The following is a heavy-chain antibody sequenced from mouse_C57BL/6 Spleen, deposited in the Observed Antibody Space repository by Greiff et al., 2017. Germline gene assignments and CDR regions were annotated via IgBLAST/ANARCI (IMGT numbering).Heavy chain of an antibody. CDR1: GYTFTSYW. Sequence: QVQLQQPGAELVKPGASVKMSCKASGYTFTSYWITWVKQRPGQGLEWIGDIYPGSGSTNYNEKFKSKATLTVDTSSSTAYMQLSSLTSEDAAVYYCARGTTVVATRYFEVWGTGTTVTVAS. J-gene: IGHJ1*03. CDR2: IYPGSGST. CDR3: ARGTTVVATRYFEV. D-gene: IGHD1-1*01. V-gene: IGHV1-55*01.